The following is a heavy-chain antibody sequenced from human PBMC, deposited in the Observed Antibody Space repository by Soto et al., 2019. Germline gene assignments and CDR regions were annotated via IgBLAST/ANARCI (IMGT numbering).Heavy chain of an antibody. V-gene: IGHV4-34*01. J-gene: IGHJ4*02. Sequence: QVQLQQWGAGLLKPSETLSLNCAVNGGSLSHYYWSWIRQPPGKGLEWIGEIKGDGGTNCTPSLKGRATISSDTTNDQFSRRLYAVTAADTGVYYCARGQEGVVATHWDQGTLVTVSS. CDR2: IKGDGGT. CDR3: ARGQEGVVATH. D-gene: IGHD5-12*01. CDR1: GGSLSHYY.